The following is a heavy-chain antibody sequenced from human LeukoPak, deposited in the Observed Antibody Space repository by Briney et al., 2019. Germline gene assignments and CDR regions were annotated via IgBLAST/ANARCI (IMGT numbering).Heavy chain of an antibody. CDR2: IYASGST. J-gene: IGHJ4*02. Sequence: SETLSLTCTVSGGSISSYYWSWIRQPAGKGLEWIGRIYASGSTNYNPSLKSRVTMSVDTSKNQFSLKLSSATAADMDMYYCARGSGRSPGGGYWGQGTLVTVSS. D-gene: IGHD1-26*01. CDR3: ARGSGRSPGGGY. V-gene: IGHV4-4*07. CDR1: GGSISSYY.